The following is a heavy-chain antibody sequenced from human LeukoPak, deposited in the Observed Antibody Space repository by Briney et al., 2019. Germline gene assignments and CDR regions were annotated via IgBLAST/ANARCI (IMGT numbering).Heavy chain of an antibody. CDR1: GFTFSSYG. D-gene: IGHD3-3*01. V-gene: IGHV3-30*02. CDR3: AKGPSITIFASYFDL. CDR2: IRYDGSNK. Sequence: GGSLRLSCAASGFTFSSYGMHWVRQAPGKGLEWVAFIRYDGSNKYYADSVKGRFTISRDNSKNTLYLQMNSLRAEDTAVYYCAKGPSITIFASYFDLWGRGTLVTVSS. J-gene: IGHJ2*01.